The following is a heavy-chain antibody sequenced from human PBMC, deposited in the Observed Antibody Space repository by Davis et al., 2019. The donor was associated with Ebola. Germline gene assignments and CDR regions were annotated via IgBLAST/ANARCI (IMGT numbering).Heavy chain of an antibody. CDR3: ARGGGYSFDS. CDR2: LYFRGST. V-gene: IGHV4-59*01. CDR1: GGSISTYY. D-gene: IGHD4-11*01. J-gene: IGHJ5*01. Sequence: MPGGSLRLSCTVSGGSISTYYWSWIRQPPGKGLERIGYLYFRGSTTYNPSHKSRVSISVDTSKNQFSLKLNSVTSADTAVYYCARGGGYSFDSWGQGTLVTVSS.